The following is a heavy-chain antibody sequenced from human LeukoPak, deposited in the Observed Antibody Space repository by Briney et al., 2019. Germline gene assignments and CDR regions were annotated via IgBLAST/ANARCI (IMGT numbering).Heavy chain of an antibody. CDR3: AKDHLRFLEWQDNWFDP. CDR1: GFTFSSYG. CDR2: IRYDGSNK. Sequence: GGSLRLSCAASGFTFSSYGMHWVRQAPGKGLEWVAFIRYDGSNKYYADSVKGRFTISRDNSKNTLYLQMNSLRAEDTAVYYCAKDHLRFLEWQDNWFDPWGQGTLVTVSS. D-gene: IGHD3-3*01. V-gene: IGHV3-30*02. J-gene: IGHJ5*02.